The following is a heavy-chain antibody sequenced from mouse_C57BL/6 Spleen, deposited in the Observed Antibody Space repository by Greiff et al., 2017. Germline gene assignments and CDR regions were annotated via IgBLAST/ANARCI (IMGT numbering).Heavy chain of an antibody. D-gene: IGHD2-10*02. Sequence: EVQLVESGGGLVQPKGSLKLSCAASGFTFNTYAMHWVRQAPGKGLEWVARIRSKSSNYATYYADSVKARFTISRDDSQSMLYLQMNNLKTEDTAMDYCVREQGYGNYAWFAYWGQGTLVTVSA. J-gene: IGHJ3*01. CDR2: IRSKSSNYAT. CDR1: GFTFNTYA. CDR3: VREQGYGNYAWFAY. V-gene: IGHV10-3*01.